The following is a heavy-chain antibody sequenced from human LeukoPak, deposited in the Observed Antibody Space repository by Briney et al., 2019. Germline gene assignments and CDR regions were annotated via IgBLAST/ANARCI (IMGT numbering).Heavy chain of an antibody. CDR1: GGSISSYY. D-gene: IGHD4-23*01. CDR2: IYTSGST. V-gene: IGHV4-4*09. J-gene: IGHJ4*02. CDR3: ARRPVGGTSPFHY. Sequence: PSETLSLTCTVSGGSISSYYWSWIRQPPGKGLEWIGYIYTSGSTNYNPSLKSRVTISVDTSKNQFSLKLSSVTAADTAVYYCARRPVGGTSPFHYWGQGTLVTLSS.